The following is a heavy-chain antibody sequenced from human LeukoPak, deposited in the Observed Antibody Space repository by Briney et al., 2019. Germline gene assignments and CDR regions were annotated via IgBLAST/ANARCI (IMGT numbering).Heavy chain of an antibody. CDR1: GFTFSSYG. J-gene: IGHJ6*03. D-gene: IGHD3-10*01. Sequence: QPGGSLRLSCAASGFTFSSYGMSWVRQAPGKGLEWVSAISGSGGSTYYADSVKGRFTISRDNSKNTLYLQMNSLRAEDTAVYYCAKGPSMVRGVISKYYYYMDVWGKGTTVTISS. V-gene: IGHV3-23*01. CDR2: ISGSGGST. CDR3: AKGPSMVRGVISKYYYYMDV.